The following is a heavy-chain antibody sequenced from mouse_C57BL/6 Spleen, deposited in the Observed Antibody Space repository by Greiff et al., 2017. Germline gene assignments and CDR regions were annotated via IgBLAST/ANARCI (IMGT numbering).Heavy chain of an antibody. CDR2: INPGSGGT. V-gene: IGHV1-54*01. CDR3: ARGGLRPSWFAY. Sequence: QVQLQQSGAELVRPGTSVKVSCKASGYAFNNYLIEWVKQRPGQGLEWIGVINPGSGGTNYNEKFKGKATLTADKSSSTAYMQLSSLTSEDSAVYFGARGGLRPSWFAYWGQGTLVTVSA. CDR1: GYAFNNYL. D-gene: IGHD2-4*01. J-gene: IGHJ3*01.